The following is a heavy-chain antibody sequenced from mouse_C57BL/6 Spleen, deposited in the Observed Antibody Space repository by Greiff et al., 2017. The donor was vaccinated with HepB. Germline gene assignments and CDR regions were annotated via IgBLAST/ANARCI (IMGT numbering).Heavy chain of an antibody. Sequence: EVKLMESGGDLVKPGGSLKLSCAASGFTFSSYGMSWVRQTPDKRLEWVATISSGGSYTYYPDSVKGRFTISRDNAKNTLYLQMSSLKSEDTAMYYCASPYYGSSSYAMDYWGQGTSVTVSS. CDR3: ASPYYGSSSYAMDY. D-gene: IGHD1-1*01. CDR2: ISSGGSYT. CDR1: GFTFSSYG. J-gene: IGHJ4*01. V-gene: IGHV5-6*01.